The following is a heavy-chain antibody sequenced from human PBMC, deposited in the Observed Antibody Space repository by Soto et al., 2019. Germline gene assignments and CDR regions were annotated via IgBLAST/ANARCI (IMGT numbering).Heavy chain of an antibody. V-gene: IGHV1-8*01. CDR1: GYTFTSYD. CDR2: MNPNSGNT. D-gene: IGHD3-10*01. Sequence: GASVKVSCKASGYTFTSYDINWVRQATGQGLEWMGWMNPNSGNTGYAQKFQGRVTMTRNTSISTAYMELSSLRSEDTAVYYCARVRYHYGSGSKTNWVDPWGQGTLVTVSS. J-gene: IGHJ5*02. CDR3: ARVRYHYGSGSKTNWVDP.